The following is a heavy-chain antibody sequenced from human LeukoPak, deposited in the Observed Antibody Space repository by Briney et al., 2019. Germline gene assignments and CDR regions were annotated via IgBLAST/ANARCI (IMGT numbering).Heavy chain of an antibody. V-gene: IGHV4-31*03. CDR2: ICYSGSA. D-gene: IGHD3-10*01. CDR3: ARLREYYGSGSYFDY. CDR1: GASISSGGYY. J-gene: IGHJ4*02. Sequence: SQTLSLTCTVSGASISSGGYYWSWIRQHPGKGLEWIGYICYSGSAFYNPSLKSRVTISVDTSKKQFSLKLSSVTAADTAVYYCARLREYYGSGSYFDYWGQGTLVTVSS.